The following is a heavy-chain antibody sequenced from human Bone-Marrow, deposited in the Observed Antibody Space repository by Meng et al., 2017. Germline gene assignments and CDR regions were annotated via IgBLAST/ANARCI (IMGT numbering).Heavy chain of an antibody. CDR3: AREGYYYDSSGYYLTPHWYFDL. J-gene: IGHJ2*01. CDR2: IYSGGST. Sequence: GESLKISCAASGFTVSSNYMSWVRQAPGKGLEWVSVIYSGGSTYYADSVKGRFTISRDNSKNTLYLQMNSLRAEDTAVYYCAREGYYYDSSGYYLTPHWYFDLWGLGTLVTVSS. CDR1: GFTVSSNY. D-gene: IGHD3-22*01. V-gene: IGHV3-53*01.